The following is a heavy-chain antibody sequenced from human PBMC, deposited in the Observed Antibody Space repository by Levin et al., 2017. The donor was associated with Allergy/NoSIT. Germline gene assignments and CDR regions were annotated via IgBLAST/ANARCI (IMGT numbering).Heavy chain of an antibody. J-gene: IGHJ6*03. Sequence: GGSLRLSCQGSGYSFTSYWIGWVRQMPGKGLEWMGIIYPGDSDTRYSPSFQGQVTISADKSISTAYLQWSSLKASDTAIFYCARRGTRDYYYYMDVWGKGTTVTVSS. CDR1: GYSFTSYW. CDR2: IYPGDSDT. D-gene: IGHD1-1*01. CDR3: ARRGTRDYYYYMDV. V-gene: IGHV5-51*01.